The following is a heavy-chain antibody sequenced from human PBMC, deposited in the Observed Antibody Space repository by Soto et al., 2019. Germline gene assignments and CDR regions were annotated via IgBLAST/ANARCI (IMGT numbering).Heavy chain of an antibody. V-gene: IGHV4-34*01. Sequence: SETLSLTCAVYGGSFSGYYWSWIRQPPGKGLEWIGEINHSGSTNYNPSLESRVTISVDTSKNQFSLKLSSVTAADTAVYYCARGHYYDSSGYYSVRRGDYGMDVWGQGTTVTVSS. CDR1: GGSFSGYY. CDR2: INHSGST. D-gene: IGHD3-22*01. CDR3: ARGHYYDSSGYYSVRRGDYGMDV. J-gene: IGHJ6*02.